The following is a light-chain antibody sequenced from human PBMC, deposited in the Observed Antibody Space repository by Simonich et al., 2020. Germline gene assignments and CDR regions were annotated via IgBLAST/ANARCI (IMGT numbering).Light chain of an antibody. Sequence: QSALTQPASVSVSPGQSITISCTGTSSDVGDYNYVSWDQQHPGKAPKLMIYDVSQTPSGVSNRFSCSKSGNTASLTISGLPAEDEADYYCSSYTSSSTWVFGGGTKLTVL. J-gene: IGLJ3*02. CDR3: SSYTSSSTWV. V-gene: IGLV2-14*01. CDR1: SSDVGDYNY. CDR2: DVS.